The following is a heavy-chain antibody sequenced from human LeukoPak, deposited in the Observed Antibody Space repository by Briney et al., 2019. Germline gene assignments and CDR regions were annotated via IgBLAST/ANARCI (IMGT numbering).Heavy chain of an antibody. D-gene: IGHD6-6*01. CDR2: ISAYNGNT. J-gene: IGHJ6*03. Sequence: ASVKVSCKASGYTFTSYGISWVRQAPGQGLEWMGWISAYNGNTNYAQKFQGRVTITTDESTSTAYMELSSLRSEDTAVYYCARARVIAARAYYYMDVWGKGTTVTVSS. CDR1: GYTFTSYG. CDR3: ARARVIAARAYYYMDV. V-gene: IGHV1-18*01.